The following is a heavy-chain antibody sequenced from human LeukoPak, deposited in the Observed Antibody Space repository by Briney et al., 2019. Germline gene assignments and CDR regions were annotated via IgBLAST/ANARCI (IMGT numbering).Heavy chain of an antibody. CDR2: IYYSGST. CDR3: ARMGSSSWYNYNYGMDV. V-gene: IGHV4-59*01. J-gene: IGHJ6*02. CDR1: GGSISSYY. D-gene: IGHD6-13*01. Sequence: PSETLSLTCTVSGGSISSYYWSWIRQPPGKGLEWIGYIYYSGSTTYNPSLKSRAPISVDTSKNQFSLKLSSGTAADTAVYYCARMGSSSWYNYNYGMDVWGQGTTVTVSS.